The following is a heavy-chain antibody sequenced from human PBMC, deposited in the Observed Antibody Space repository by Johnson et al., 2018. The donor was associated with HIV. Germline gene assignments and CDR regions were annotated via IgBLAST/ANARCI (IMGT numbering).Heavy chain of an antibody. CDR1: GFTFSSYW. V-gene: IGHV3-7*05. Sequence: EVQLVESGGGLVQPGGSLRLSCAASGFTFSSYWMSWVRQAPGKGLAWVANIKQDGSEKYYVDSVKGRFTISRGHAKNSLFLQMNSLRAEDTALYYCASVLGRGYSGYDKNYDAFDIWGQGTMVTVPS. CDR2: IKQDGSEK. J-gene: IGHJ3*02. D-gene: IGHD5-12*01. CDR3: ASVLGRGYSGYDKNYDAFDI.